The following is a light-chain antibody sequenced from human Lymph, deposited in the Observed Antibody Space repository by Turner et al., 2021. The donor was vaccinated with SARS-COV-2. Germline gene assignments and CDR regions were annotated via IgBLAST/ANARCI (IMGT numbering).Light chain of an antibody. Sequence: DIVMSQSPSSLAVSVGEKVTMSCKSSQSLLYSANQKSYLAWYQQRPGQSPKLLIYWASTRDSGVPDRFTGSGSGTDFTLTITSVKAEDLAVYYCQQYYSYPPTFGGGTKLEIK. CDR1: QSLLYSANQKSY. CDR2: WAS. J-gene: IGKJ4*02. V-gene: IGKV4-1*01. CDR3: QQYYSYPPT.